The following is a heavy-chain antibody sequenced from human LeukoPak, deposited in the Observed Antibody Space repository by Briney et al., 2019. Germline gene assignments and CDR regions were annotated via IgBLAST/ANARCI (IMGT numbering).Heavy chain of an antibody. Sequence: ASVKVSCKASGGTFSSYAISWVRQAPGQGLEWMGRIIPIFGTANYAQKFQGRVTITADKSTRTAYMELSSLRSEDTAVYYCARGYCTNGVCLWGAFDIWGQGTMVSVSS. CDR2: IIPIFGTA. CDR3: ARGYCTNGVCLWGAFDI. V-gene: IGHV1-69*06. D-gene: IGHD2-8*01. J-gene: IGHJ3*02. CDR1: GGTFSSYA.